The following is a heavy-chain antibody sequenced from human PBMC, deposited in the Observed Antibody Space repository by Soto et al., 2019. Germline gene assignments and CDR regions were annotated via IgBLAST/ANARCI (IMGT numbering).Heavy chain of an antibody. V-gene: IGHV4-34*01. J-gene: IGHJ4*02. CDR3: ARGIGVLRYFDWLLPGRAFDY. D-gene: IGHD3-9*01. CDR2: INHSGST. CDR1: GGSFSGYY. Sequence: PSETLSLTCAVYGGSFSGYYWSWIRQPPGKGLEWIGEINHSGSTNYNPSLKSRVTISVDTSKNQFSLKLSSVTAADTAVYYCARGIGVLRYFDWLLPGRAFDYWGQGTLVTVS.